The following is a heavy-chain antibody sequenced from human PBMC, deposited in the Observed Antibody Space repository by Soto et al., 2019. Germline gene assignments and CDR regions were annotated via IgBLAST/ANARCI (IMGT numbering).Heavy chain of an antibody. CDR3: AGQGYSSSSASFFFDY. Sequence: SETLSLTCTVSGGSISSYYWSWIRQPPGKGLEWIGYIYYSGSTNYNPSLKSRVTISVDTSKNQFSLKLSSVTAADTAVYYCAGQGYSSSSASFFFDYWGQGTLVTVSS. CDR2: IYYSGST. V-gene: IGHV4-59*08. D-gene: IGHD6-6*01. CDR1: GGSISSYY. J-gene: IGHJ4*02.